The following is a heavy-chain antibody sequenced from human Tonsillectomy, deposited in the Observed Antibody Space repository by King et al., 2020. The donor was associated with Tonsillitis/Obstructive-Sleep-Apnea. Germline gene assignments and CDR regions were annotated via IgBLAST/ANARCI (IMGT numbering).Heavy chain of an antibody. CDR3: AREDFGYYYYMDV. Sequence: VQLVESGGGLIQPGGSLRLSCAASGFTFSSYWMHGVRQAPGKGLVWGSRINSDGSSTSYADSVKGRFTISRDNAKNTLYLQMNSLRAEDTAVYYCAREDFGYYYYMDVWGKGTTVTVSS. V-gene: IGHV3-74*01. CDR1: GFTFSSYW. J-gene: IGHJ6*03. D-gene: IGHD3-3*01. CDR2: INSDGSST.